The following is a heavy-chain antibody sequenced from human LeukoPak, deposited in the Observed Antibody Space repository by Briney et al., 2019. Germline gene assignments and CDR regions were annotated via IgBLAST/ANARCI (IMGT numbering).Heavy chain of an antibody. CDR2: IYYSGST. J-gene: IGHJ3*02. V-gene: IGHV4-59*01. D-gene: IGHD5-24*01. Sequence: PSETLSLTCTVSGGSISSYYWSWIRQPPGKGLEWIGYIYYSGSTNYNPSLKSRVSISVDTSKNQFSLKLSSVTAADTAVYYCARVRRDGYIGRDAFDIWGQGTMVTVSS. CDR3: ARVRRDGYIGRDAFDI. CDR1: GGSISSYY.